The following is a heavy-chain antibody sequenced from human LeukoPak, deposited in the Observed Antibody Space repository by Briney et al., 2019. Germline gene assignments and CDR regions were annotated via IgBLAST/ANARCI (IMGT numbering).Heavy chain of an antibody. V-gene: IGHV3-21*01. CDR3: ARDIRGINYYDSSGADGY. CDR2: ISSSSSYI. CDR1: GFTFSRYS. Sequence: GGSLRLSCAASGFTFSRYSMNWVRQAPGKGLEWVSSISSSSSYIYYADSVKGRFTISRDNAKNSLYLQMNSLRAEDTAVYYCARDIRGINYYDSSGADGYWGQGTLVTVSS. J-gene: IGHJ4*02. D-gene: IGHD3-22*01.